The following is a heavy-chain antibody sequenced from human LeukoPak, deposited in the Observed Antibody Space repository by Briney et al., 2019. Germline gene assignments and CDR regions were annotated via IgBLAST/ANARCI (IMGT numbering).Heavy chain of an antibody. D-gene: IGHD6-19*01. CDR2: ISYSGST. CDR3: AREAVSGWYDYFDY. CDR1: GGSISSDY. J-gene: IGHJ4*02. V-gene: IGHV4-59*01. Sequence: MPSETLSLTCIVSGGSISSDYWSWIRQPPGKGLEWIGYISYSGSTNYNPTLKSRVTISVDKSKNQFSLKLSSVTAADTAVYYCAREAVSGWYDYFDYWGQGTLVTVSS.